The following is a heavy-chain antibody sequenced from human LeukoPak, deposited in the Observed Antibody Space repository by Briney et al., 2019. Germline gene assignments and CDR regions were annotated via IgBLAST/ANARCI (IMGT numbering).Heavy chain of an antibody. J-gene: IGHJ4*02. V-gene: IGHV1-2*02. Sequence: ASVKVSCKASGYTFTGYYMHWVRQAPGQGLEWMGWINPNSGGTNYAQRFQGRVTMTRDTSISTAYMELSRLRSDDTAVYYCARSRSGTYYPFDYWGQGTLVTVSS. CDR2: INPNSGGT. D-gene: IGHD1-26*01. CDR3: ARSRSGTYYPFDY. CDR1: GYTFTGYY.